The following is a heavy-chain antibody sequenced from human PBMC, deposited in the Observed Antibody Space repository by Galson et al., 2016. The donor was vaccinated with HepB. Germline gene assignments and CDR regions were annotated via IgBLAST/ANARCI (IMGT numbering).Heavy chain of an antibody. CDR2: IYYNGRT. Sequence: TLSLTCTVSGDSISYGGDDYWSWIRKHPDKGLEWIGYIYYNGRTDYNPSLKSRGTMSLDTSKNQFSLKPTSVTAADTVVYYCARIRDGDSSGWADYFDHWGQGTLVTVSS. J-gene: IGHJ4*02. CDR1: GDSISYGGDDY. V-gene: IGHV4-31*03. D-gene: IGHD6-19*01. CDR3: ARIRDGDSSGWADYFDH.